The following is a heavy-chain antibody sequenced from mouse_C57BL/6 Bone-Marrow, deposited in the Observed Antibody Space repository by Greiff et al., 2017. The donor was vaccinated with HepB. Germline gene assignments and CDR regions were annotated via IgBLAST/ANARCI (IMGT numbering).Heavy chain of an antibody. V-gene: IGHV1-55*01. J-gene: IGHJ2*01. CDR2: IYPGSGST. Sequence: QVQLQQPGAELVKPGASVKMSCKASGYTFTSYWITWVKQRPGQGLEWIGDIYPGSGSTNYNEKFKSKATLPVDTSSSTAYMQLSSLTSEDSAVYYCARHPPAYYRPFDYWGQGTTLTVSS. CDR1: GYTFTSYW. CDR3: ARHPPAYYRPFDY. D-gene: IGHD2-10*01.